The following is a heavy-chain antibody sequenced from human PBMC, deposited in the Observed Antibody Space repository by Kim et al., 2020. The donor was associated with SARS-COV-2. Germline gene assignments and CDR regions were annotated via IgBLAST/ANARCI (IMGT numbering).Heavy chain of an antibody. Sequence: SETLSLTCTVSGGSISSSSYYWGWIRQPPGKGLEWIGSIYYSGSTYYNPSLKSRVTISVDTSKNQFSLKLSSVTAADTAVYYCASGYGSGIGAAHYYYYGMDVWGQGTTVTVSS. V-gene: IGHV4-39*01. CDR1: GGSISSSSYY. CDR3: ASGYGSGIGAAHYYYYGMDV. D-gene: IGHD3-10*01. J-gene: IGHJ6*02. CDR2: IYYSGST.